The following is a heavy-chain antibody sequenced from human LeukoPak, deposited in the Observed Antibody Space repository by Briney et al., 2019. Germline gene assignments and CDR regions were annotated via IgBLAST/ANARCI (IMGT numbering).Heavy chain of an antibody. D-gene: IGHD3-22*01. CDR1: GFTFSSYA. CDR3: AKDQITMIVVVITYFDY. J-gene: IGHJ4*02. Sequence: GGSLRLSCAASGFTFSSYAMSWVCQAPGKGLEWVSAISGSGGSTYYADSVKGRFTISRDNSKNTLYLQMNSLRAEDTAVYYCAKDQITMIVVVITYFDYWGQGTLVTVSS. V-gene: IGHV3-23*01. CDR2: ISGSGGST.